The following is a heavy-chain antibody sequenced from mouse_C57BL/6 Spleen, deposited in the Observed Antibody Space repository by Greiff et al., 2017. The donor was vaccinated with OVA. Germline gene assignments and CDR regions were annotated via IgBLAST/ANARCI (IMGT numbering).Heavy chain of an antibody. CDR1: GYTFTSYG. V-gene: IGHV1-81*01. CDR2: IYPRSGNT. D-gene: IGHD1-1*01. CDR3: ARSIPDYYGSSYDYFDY. J-gene: IGHJ2*01. Sequence: QVQLQQSGAELARPGASVKLSCKASGYTFTSYGISWVKQRTGQGLEWIGEIYPRSGNTYYNEKFKGKATLTADKSSSTAYMELRSLPSEDSAVYFCARSIPDYYGSSYDYFDYWGQGTTLTVSS.